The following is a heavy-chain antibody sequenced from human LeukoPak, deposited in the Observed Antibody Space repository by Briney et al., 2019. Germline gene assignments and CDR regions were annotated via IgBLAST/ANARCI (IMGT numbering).Heavy chain of an antibody. Sequence: GGSLRLSCAASGFTFSSYEMNWVRQVAGKGLEWVSTVNWKGDLTYYVDSVKGRFTISRDNRKNSLYLQMNSLTAEDTALYYCAKSHSNWGGLDAFEIGGQGTLVTV. CDR2: VNWKGDLT. J-gene: IGHJ3*02. V-gene: IGHV3-20*04. D-gene: IGHD3-16*01. CDR3: AKSHSNWGGLDAFEI. CDR1: GFTFSSYE.